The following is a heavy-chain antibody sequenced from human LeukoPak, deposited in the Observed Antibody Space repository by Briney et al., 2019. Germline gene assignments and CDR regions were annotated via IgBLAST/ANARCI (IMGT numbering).Heavy chain of an antibody. J-gene: IGHJ5*02. D-gene: IGHD6-6*01. Sequence: SETLFLTCTVSGGSISSYYWSWIRQPAGKGLEWIGRIYTSGSTNYNPSLKSRVTMSVDTSKNQFSLKLSSVTAADTAVYYCARGERYSSSSDWFDPWGQGTLVTVSS. V-gene: IGHV4-4*07. CDR1: GGSISSYY. CDR2: IYTSGST. CDR3: ARGERYSSSSDWFDP.